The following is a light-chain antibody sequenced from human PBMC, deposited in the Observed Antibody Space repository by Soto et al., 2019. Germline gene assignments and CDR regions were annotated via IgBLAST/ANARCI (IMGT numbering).Light chain of an antibody. J-gene: IGLJ1*01. CDR2: EVS. Sequence: QSVLTQPASVSGSPGQSSTISCTGTSSDVGAYNYVSWYQQYPGKAPKLMIHEVSKRPSGVSNRFSGSKSGNTASLTISGLQAEDEADYYCSSYTSSTTPYVFGTGTKVTVL. CDR3: SSYTSSTTPYV. V-gene: IGLV2-14*01. CDR1: SSDVGAYNY.